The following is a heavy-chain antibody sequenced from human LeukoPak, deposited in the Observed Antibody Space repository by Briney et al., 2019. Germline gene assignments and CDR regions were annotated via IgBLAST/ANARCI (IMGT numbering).Heavy chain of an antibody. D-gene: IGHD3-10*01. V-gene: IGHV1-2*02. CDR2: INPNSGDT. Sequence: GASVKVSCKASGYTFTGYYVHWMRQAPGQGLEWMGWINPNSGDTEYEQKFQGRVTMTRDTSIATAYMEMTRLAPDDTAVYYCARDRGPSYDSGIYYQYYFHYWGQGTLVTVSS. J-gene: IGHJ4*02. CDR1: GYTFTGYY. CDR3: ARDRGPSYDSGIYYQYYFHY.